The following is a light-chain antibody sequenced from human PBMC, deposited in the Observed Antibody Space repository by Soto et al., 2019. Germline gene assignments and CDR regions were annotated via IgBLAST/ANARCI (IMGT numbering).Light chain of an antibody. Sequence: EIVMTQSPATLSVSPGERATLSCRASQIIANNLAWYQQKPGQAPRLLIYDASNRATGIPARFSGSGSGTDFTLTSSSLEPEDFAVYYCQQRSNWPTFGQGTKV. CDR2: DAS. CDR1: QIIANN. CDR3: QQRSNWPT. J-gene: IGKJ1*01. V-gene: IGKV3-11*01.